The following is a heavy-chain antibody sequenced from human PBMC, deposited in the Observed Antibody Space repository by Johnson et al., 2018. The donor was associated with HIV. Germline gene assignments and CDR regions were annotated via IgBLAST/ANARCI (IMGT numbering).Heavy chain of an antibody. J-gene: IGHJ3*01. CDR1: RFTLSTYG. Sequence: QVQLVESGGGLVQPGGSLRLSCAASRFTLSTYGLHWVRQPPGKALEWVAVISYDGSNRYYADSVKGRFTISRDNSKNTLYLQMNSLRIEDTAVYYCARDRFGSGRPNAFDLWGQGTMVTVSS. V-gene: IGHV3-30*19. CDR3: ARDRFGSGRPNAFDL. CDR2: ISYDGSNR. D-gene: IGHD3-10*01.